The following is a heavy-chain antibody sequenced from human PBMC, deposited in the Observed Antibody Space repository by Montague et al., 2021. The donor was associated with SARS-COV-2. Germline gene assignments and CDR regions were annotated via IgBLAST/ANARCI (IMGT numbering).Heavy chain of an antibody. CDR3: ARGTIWFGELLTLWYFDY. Sequence: SETLSLTCAVSGGSISRSNWWSWVRQPPGKGLVWIGEIYHSGSTNYNPSLKSRVTISVDKSKNQFSLKLSSVTAADTAVYYCARGTIWFGELLTLWYFDYWGQGTLVTVSS. D-gene: IGHD3-10*01. J-gene: IGHJ4*02. V-gene: IGHV4-4*02. CDR1: GGSISRSNW. CDR2: IYHSGST.